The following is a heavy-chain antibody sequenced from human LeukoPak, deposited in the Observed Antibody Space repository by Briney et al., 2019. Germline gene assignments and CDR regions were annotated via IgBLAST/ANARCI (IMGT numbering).Heavy chain of an antibody. Sequence: SETLSLTCTVSGGSISSYYWSWIRQPPGKGLEWIGYIYYSGSTNYNPSLKSRVTTSVDTSKNQFSLKLSSVTAADTAVYYCARQNSGSYGGDAFDIWGQGTMVTVSS. CDR2: IYYSGST. D-gene: IGHD1-26*01. CDR3: ARQNSGSYGGDAFDI. V-gene: IGHV4-59*08. J-gene: IGHJ3*02. CDR1: GGSISSYY.